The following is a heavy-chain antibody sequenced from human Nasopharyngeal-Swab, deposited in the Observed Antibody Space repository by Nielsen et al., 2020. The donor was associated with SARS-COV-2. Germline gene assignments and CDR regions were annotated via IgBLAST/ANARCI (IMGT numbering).Heavy chain of an antibody. Sequence: SETLSLTCTVSGGSITNYYWSWIRQHPGKGLEWIGYIHYTGSVYYNPSLETRVTISVDTSENQFSLDLSSVTAADTAVYYCAREVIAEPDSDGFDIWGQGTMVTVSS. D-gene: IGHD1-14*01. CDR1: GGSITNYY. CDR2: IHYTGSV. CDR3: AREVIAEPDSDGFDI. V-gene: IGHV4-59*06. J-gene: IGHJ3*02.